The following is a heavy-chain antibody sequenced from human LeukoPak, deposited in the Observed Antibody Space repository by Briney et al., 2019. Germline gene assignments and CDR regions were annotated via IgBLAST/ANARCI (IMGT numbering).Heavy chain of an antibody. CDR2: ISSSSSYI. V-gene: IGHV3-21*01. J-gene: IGHJ4*02. Sequence: PGGSRRLSCAASGFTFSSYSMNCVRQAPGKGLEWVPCISSSSSYIYYADSMKGRFTISRDNAKNSLYLQMNSLRAEDTAVYYRARGDSNYLRRSGNFDYWGQGPLVTVSS. CDR3: ARGDSNYLRRSGNFDY. CDR1: GFTFSSYS. D-gene: IGHD4-11*01.